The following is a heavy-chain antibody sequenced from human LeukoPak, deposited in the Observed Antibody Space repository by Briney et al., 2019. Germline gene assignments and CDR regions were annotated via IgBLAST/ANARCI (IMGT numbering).Heavy chain of an antibody. Sequence: ASEKVSCKASGYTFSNYGISWVPQAPGQGLEWVGWISVYNGKTNYAQKLQGRVTVPTDTSTTTAYMELRSLRSDDTAVFYCARVSERGYSYGYRGQGTLVTVSS. CDR2: ISVYNGKT. CDR1: GYTFSNYG. V-gene: IGHV1-18*01. J-gene: IGHJ4*02. CDR3: ARVSERGYSYGY. D-gene: IGHD5-18*01.